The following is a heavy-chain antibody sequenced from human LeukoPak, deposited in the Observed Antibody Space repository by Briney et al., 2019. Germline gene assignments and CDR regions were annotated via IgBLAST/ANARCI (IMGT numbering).Heavy chain of an antibody. D-gene: IGHD3/OR15-3a*01. CDR1: GGSISSYY. J-gene: IGHJ3*02. Sequence: PSETLALTCTVSGGSISSYYWSWIRQPPGKGLEWIGYIYYSGSTNYNPSLKSRVTISVDTSKNQFSLKLSSVTAADTAVYYCARWDWLYAFDIWGQGTMVTVSS. V-gene: IGHV4-59*01. CDR3: ARWDWLYAFDI. CDR2: IYYSGST.